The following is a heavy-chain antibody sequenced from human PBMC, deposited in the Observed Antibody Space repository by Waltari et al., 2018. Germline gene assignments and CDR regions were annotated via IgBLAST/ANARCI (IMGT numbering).Heavy chain of an antibody. CDR3: ARLSLYLAAAGTPHDAFDI. Sequence: QLQLQESGPGLVKPSETLSLTCTVSGGSISSSSYSWGWIRQPPGKGLEWIGSIYYSGSTYYNPSLKSRVTISVDTSKNQFSLKLSSVTAADTAVYYCARLSLYLAAAGTPHDAFDIWGQGTMVTVSS. J-gene: IGHJ3*02. CDR2: IYYSGST. V-gene: IGHV4-39*07. D-gene: IGHD6-13*01. CDR1: GGSISSSSYS.